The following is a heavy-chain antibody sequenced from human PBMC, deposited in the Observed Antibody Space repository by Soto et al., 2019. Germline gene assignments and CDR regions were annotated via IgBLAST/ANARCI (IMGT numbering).Heavy chain of an antibody. CDR2: RSSTGI. V-gene: IGHV3-48*02. D-gene: IGHD3-10*01. Sequence: EVQLVESGGGLVQPGGSLRLSCAASGFTFSLYSRSSTGIHYADSVKGRFTISRDDATNSMHLQMNSLRDGDTAVYYCARAVTWGLDVWGQGTTVSISS. CDR1: GFTFSLYS. J-gene: IGHJ6*02. CDR3: ARAVTWGLDV.